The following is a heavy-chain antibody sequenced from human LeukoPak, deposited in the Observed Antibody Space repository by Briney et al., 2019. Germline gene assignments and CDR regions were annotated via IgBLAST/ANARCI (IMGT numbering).Heavy chain of an antibody. J-gene: IGHJ4*02. V-gene: IGHV4-61*02. CDR1: GVSISSGSYY. CDR2: IYTTGCT. CDR3: ARERGRIVVVIDY. Sequence: PSQTLSLTCTVSGVSISSGSYYWNWIGQRAGKGLEWIGSIYTTGCTNYNPSLMRLVTKSVNTSKNQYSLKLSSVTAADTAVYYCARERGRIVVVIDYWGQGTPVTVSS. D-gene: IGHD3-22*01.